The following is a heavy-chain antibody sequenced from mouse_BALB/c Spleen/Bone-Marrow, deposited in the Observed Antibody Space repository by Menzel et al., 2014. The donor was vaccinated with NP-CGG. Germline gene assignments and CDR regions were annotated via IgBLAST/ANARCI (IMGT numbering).Heavy chain of an antibody. D-gene: IGHD1-1*01. J-gene: IGHJ2*01. CDR3: AITTVLATGDY. V-gene: IGHV1-69*02. Sequence: QVQLKESGAELVKPGASVKLSCKASGYTFSSYWMHWVKQRPGQGLKWIGEIDPSDSYTNYNQKFKGKATLTVDKSSSTAYMQLSSLTSEDSAVYYCAITTVLATGDYWGQGTTLTVSS. CDR2: IDPSDSYT. CDR1: GYTFSSYW.